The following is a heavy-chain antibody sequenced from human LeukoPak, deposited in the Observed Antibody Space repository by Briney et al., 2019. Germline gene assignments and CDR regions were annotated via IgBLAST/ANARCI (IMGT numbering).Heavy chain of an antibody. Sequence: SETLSLTCTVSGGSISSYYWSWIRQPPGKGLEWIGYIYYSGSTNCNPSLKSRVTISVDTSKNQFSLKLSSVTAADTAVYYCARNVVRGVFDYWGQGTLVTVSS. CDR1: GGSISSYY. V-gene: IGHV4-59*01. CDR3: ARNVVRGVFDY. J-gene: IGHJ4*02. CDR2: IYYSGST. D-gene: IGHD3-10*01.